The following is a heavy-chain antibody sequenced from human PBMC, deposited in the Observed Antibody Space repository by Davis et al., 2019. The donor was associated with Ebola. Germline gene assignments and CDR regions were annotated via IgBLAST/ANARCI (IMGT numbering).Heavy chain of an antibody. D-gene: IGHD5-18*01. CDR1: GFTVSSNY. CDR2: IYSGGST. Sequence: GESLKISCAASGFTVSSNYMSWVRQAPGKGLEWVSVIYSGGSTYYADSVKGRFTISRDNSKNTLYLQMNSLRAEDTAVYYCARVDSYGDFDYWGQGTLVTVSS. CDR3: ARVDSYGDFDY. J-gene: IGHJ4*02. V-gene: IGHV3-53*01.